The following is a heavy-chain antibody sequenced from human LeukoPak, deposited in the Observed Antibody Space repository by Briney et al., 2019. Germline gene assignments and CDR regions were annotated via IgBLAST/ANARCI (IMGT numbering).Heavy chain of an antibody. D-gene: IGHD6-13*01. J-gene: IGHJ4*02. Sequence: PGRSLRLPCAASGFTFSSYGMHWVRQAPGKGLEWVAVIWYDGSNKYYADSVKGRFTISRDNSKNTLYLQMNSLRAEDTAVYYCACYEYSRGDWGQGTLVTVSP. CDR3: ACYEYSRGD. CDR2: IWYDGSNK. CDR1: GFTFSSYG. V-gene: IGHV3-33*01.